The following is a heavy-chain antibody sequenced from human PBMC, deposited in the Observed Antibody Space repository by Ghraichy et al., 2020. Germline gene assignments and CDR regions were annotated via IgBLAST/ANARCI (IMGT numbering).Heavy chain of an antibody. J-gene: IGHJ5*02. D-gene: IGHD3-10*01. CDR1: GYTFTSYG. V-gene: IGHV1-18*01. CDR3: ARVVKSTHTGSLWFGELLSTPYNWFDP. CDR2: ISAYNGNT. Sequence: ASVKVSCKASGYTFTSYGISWVRQAPGQGLEWMGWISAYNGNTNYAQKLQGRVTMTTDTSTSTAYMELGSLRSDDTAVYYCARVVKSTHTGSLWFGELLSTPYNWFDPWGQGTLVTVSS.